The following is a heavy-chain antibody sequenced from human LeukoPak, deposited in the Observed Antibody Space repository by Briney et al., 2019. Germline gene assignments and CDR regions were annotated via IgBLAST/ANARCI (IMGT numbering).Heavy chain of an antibody. CDR2: ISTSGGST. Sequence: GGSLRLSCAASGFTFSSYGMSWVRQAAGEGLEWVLAISTSGGSTYYADSVEGRFTISRDNSKTTLYLQMNSLRAEDTAVYYCAKDPPIYGSGLFRYYYGMDVWGQGTTVTVSS. V-gene: IGHV3-23*01. J-gene: IGHJ6*02. D-gene: IGHD3-10*01. CDR3: AKDPPIYGSGLFRYYYGMDV. CDR1: GFTFSSYG.